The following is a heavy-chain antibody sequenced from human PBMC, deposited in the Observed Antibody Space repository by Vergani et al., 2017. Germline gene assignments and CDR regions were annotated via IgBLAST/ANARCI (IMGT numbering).Heavy chain of an antibody. CDR1: GFTVSSNY. CDR2: IKQDGSEK. D-gene: IGHD3-9*01. V-gene: IGHV3-7*01. J-gene: IGHJ4*02. Sequence: EVQLVESGGGLIQPGGSLRLSCAASGFTVSSNYMSWVRQAPGKGLEWVANIKQDGSEKYYVDSVKGRFTISRDNAKNSLYLQMNSLRAEDTAVYYCARDLYDISAYWGQGTLVTVSS. CDR3: ARDLYDISAY.